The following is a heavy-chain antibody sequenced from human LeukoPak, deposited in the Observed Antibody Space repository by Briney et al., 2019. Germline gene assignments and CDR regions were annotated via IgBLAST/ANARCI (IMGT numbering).Heavy chain of an antibody. J-gene: IGHJ4*02. Sequence: PGGSLRLSCAASGFTLSTHDMLWVRQVTGKGLEWVSAIGAAGGTYYPGSVKGRFTISRENAKNTLYLQMNSLRAEDTAVYYCAKDPSRYCSSTSCYPYWGQGTLVTVSS. CDR3: AKDPSRYCSSTSCYPY. V-gene: IGHV3-13*01. CDR1: GFTLSTHD. CDR2: IGAAGGT. D-gene: IGHD2-2*01.